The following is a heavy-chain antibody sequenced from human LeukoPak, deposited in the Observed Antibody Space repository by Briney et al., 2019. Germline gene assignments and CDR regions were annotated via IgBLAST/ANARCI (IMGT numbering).Heavy chain of an antibody. CDR3: AKDFRAGILVYYLDY. V-gene: IGHV3-23*01. CDR1: GFPFSTYA. Sequence: GGSLRLSFAASGFPFSTYAMTWVRPAPGKGVEWVSAISGSGVSTYYADSVKGRFTISRDNFKNTLYLQMNSLRAEDTAVYYCAKDFRAGILVYYLDYWGQGTLVTVSS. D-gene: IGHD6-19*01. CDR2: ISGSGVST. J-gene: IGHJ4*02.